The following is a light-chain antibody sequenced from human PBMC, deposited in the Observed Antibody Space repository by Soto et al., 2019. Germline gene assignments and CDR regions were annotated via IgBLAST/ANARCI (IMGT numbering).Light chain of an antibody. CDR2: ATF. CDR3: QQRSNWPPGVT. V-gene: IGKV3D-20*02. Sequence: EVVLTQSPGTLSLSPGERATLSCRASESVSRNYLAWYQQRPGQAPRLLIYATFTRATGIPDRFSGSGSGTDFTLTISRLEPEDVAVYYCQQRSNWPPGVTFGPGTKVDIK. J-gene: IGKJ3*01. CDR1: ESVSRNY.